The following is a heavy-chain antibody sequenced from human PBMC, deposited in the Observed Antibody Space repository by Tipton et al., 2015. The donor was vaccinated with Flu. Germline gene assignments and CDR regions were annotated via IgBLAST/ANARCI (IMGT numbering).Heavy chain of an antibody. D-gene: IGHD5-18*01. CDR1: GFTFNSFT. CDR2: ISFDGTIR. V-gene: IGHV3-30*04. J-gene: IGHJ4*02. Sequence: SLRLSCAASGFTFNSFTMHWVRQAPGKGLEWVAVISFDGTIRNYADSAKGRFTISRDNSRDTLHLQMDNLRVEDTAVYYCARRGRITANSCYAPFDSWGQGTLVTVSS. CDR3: ARRGRITANSCYAPFDS.